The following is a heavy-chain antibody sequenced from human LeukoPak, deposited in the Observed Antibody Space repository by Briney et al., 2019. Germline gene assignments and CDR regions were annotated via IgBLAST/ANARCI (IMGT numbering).Heavy chain of an antibody. CDR2: INPSGGST. CDR1: GGTFSSYA. D-gene: IGHD2-15*01. CDR3: ARDLSLRGGPVVVAATDAFDI. Sequence: ASVKVSCKASGGTFSSYAISWVRQAPGQGLEWMGIINPSGGSTSYAQKFQGRVTMTRDTSTSTVYMELSSLRSEDTAVYYCARDLSLRGGPVVVAATDAFDIWGQGTMVTVSS. J-gene: IGHJ3*02. V-gene: IGHV1-46*01.